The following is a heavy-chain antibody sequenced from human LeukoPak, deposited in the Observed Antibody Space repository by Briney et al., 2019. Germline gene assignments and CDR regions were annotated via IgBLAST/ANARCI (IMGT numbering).Heavy chain of an antibody. J-gene: IGHJ6*02. CDR2: INHSGST. CDR3: ARGAKDYVGFYYYYGMDV. V-gene: IGHV4-34*01. Sequence: SETLSLTCAVYGGSFSGYYWSWIRQPPGKGLEWIGEINHSGSTNYNPSLKSRVTISVDTSKNQFSLKLSSVTAADTAVYYCARGAKDYVGFYYYYGMDVWGQGTTVTVSS. CDR1: GGSFSGYY. D-gene: IGHD4-17*01.